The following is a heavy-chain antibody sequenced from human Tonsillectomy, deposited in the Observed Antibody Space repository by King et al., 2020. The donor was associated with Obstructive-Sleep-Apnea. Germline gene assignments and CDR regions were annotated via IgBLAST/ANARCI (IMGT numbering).Heavy chain of an antibody. CDR2: ISGYSGNT. CDR1: GYTFSNYG. J-gene: IGHJ5*02. Sequence: QLVQSGAEVKKPGASVKVSCKASGYTFSNYGISWVRQAPGQGLEWLGWISGYSGNTKYAQKFQGRVTMTTDTSTSTAYMELRRLRSDDTAVYYCARDYDIFGLDHWGQGTLVTVSS. V-gene: IGHV1-18*04. CDR3: ARDYDIFGLDH. D-gene: IGHD3-9*01.